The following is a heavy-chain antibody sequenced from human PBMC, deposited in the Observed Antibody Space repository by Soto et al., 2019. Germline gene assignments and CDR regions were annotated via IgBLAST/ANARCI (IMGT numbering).Heavy chain of an antibody. V-gene: IGHV4-4*02. CDR2: IYRTGST. J-gene: IGHJ4*02. Sequence: SETLSLTCSVSGGSFTSNNWWTWVRQPPGQGLEWIGEIYRTGSTNYNPSLKSRVTISLDKSENQFSLKVTSLTAADTAVYYCASRDPGTSVDYWGQGTLVTVSS. D-gene: IGHD1-7*01. CDR1: GGSFTSNNW. CDR3: ASRDPGTSVDY.